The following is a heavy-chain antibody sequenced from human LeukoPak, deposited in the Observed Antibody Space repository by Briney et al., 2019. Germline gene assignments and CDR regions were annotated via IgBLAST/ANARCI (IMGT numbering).Heavy chain of an antibody. Sequence: GGSLRLSCAASGFIFRSYGMSWVRQAPGKGLEWVSGISGSSGSIYYADSVKGRFTISRDNSKNTLYLQINSLRAEDAAIYYCTKTCMAATSHYYYGMDVWGKGTTVTVSS. J-gene: IGHJ6*04. CDR2: ISGSSGSI. CDR3: TKTCMAATSHYYYGMDV. D-gene: IGHD2-15*01. CDR1: GFIFRSYG. V-gene: IGHV3-23*01.